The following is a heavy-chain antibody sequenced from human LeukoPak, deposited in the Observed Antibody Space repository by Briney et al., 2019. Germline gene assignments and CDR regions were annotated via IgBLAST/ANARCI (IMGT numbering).Heavy chain of an antibody. CDR3: ARGESTLGWFDP. D-gene: IGHD2/OR15-2a*01. CDR1: GGSISSSSYY. V-gene: IGHV4-39*01. J-gene: IGHJ5*02. CDR2: IYYSGST. Sequence: SETLSLTCTVSGGSISSSSYYGGCIRQPPGKGLEWIGSIYYSGSTYYNPSLKSRVTISVDTSKNQFSLKLSSVTAADTAVYYCARGESTLGWFDPWGQGTLVTVSS.